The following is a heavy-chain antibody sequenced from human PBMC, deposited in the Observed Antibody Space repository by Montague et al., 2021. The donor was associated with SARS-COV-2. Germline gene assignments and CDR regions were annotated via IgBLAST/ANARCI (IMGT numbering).Heavy chain of an antibody. CDR2: IXXXXDX. J-gene: IGHJ4*02. CDR3: ARSYGDYRDSYFDY. V-gene: IGHV2-70*01. D-gene: IGHD4-17*01. CDR1: GFSLNTSGMC. Sequence: VKPTQTLTLTCTFSGFSLNTSGMCVSWIRQPPGKALEWLALIXXXXDXYYSTSLKTRLTISKDTSKNQVVPTMTNMDPIDTATYYCARSYGDYRDSYFDYWGQGTLVTVSS.